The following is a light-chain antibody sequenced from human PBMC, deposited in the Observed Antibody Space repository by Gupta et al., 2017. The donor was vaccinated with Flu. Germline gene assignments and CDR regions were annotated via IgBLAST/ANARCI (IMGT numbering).Light chain of an antibody. CDR3: SSYAGSNNWV. V-gene: IGLV2-8*01. J-gene: IGLJ3*02. CDR1: SSDVGGTKY. CDR2: EVS. Sequence: TSSDVGGTKYVSWYQQHPGAAPNLMIFEVSERPSGVPDRFSGSKSGNSASLTVSGLQAEDAAHYYCSSYAGSNNWVFGGGTKLTVL.